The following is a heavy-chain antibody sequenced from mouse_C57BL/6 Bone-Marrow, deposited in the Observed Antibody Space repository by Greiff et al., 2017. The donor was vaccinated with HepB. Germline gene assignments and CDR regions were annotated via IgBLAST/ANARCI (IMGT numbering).Heavy chain of an antibody. CDR2: INYDGSST. CDR1: GFTFSDYY. CDR3: ARANWYWYFDV. D-gene: IGHD4-1*01. V-gene: IGHV5-16*01. Sequence: EVQLVESEGGLVQPGRSMKLSCTASGFTFSDYYMAWVRQVPEKGLEWVANINYDGSSTYYLDSLKSRFIISRDNAKNILYLQMSSLKSEDTATYYCARANWYWYFDVWGTGTTVTVSS. J-gene: IGHJ1*03.